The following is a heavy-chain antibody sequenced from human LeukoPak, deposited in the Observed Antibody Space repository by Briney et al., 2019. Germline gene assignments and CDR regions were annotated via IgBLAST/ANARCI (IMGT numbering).Heavy chain of an antibody. V-gene: IGHV1-69*13. J-gene: IGHJ4*02. CDR3: ARSAAADINPSAV. CDR2: IVPIFGTA. D-gene: IGHD6-13*01. Sequence: GASVKVSCKASGGTFSSYAISWVRQAPGQGLEWMGGIVPIFGTANYAQKFQGRVTITADESTSTAYMELNSLRSEDTAVYYCARSAAADINPSAVWGQGTLVTVSS. CDR1: GGTFSSYA.